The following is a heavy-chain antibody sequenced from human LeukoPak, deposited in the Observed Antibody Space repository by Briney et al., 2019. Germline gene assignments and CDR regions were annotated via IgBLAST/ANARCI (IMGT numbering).Heavy chain of an antibody. CDR1: GGTFSSYA. CDR3: ARVSCSGGSCQNAFDI. CDR2: IIPILGIA. J-gene: IGHJ3*02. V-gene: IGHV1-69*04. D-gene: IGHD2-15*01. Sequence: GASVKVSCKASGGTFSSYAISWVRQAPGQGLEWMERIIPILGIANYAQKFQGRVTITADKSTSTAYMELSSLRSEDTAVYYCARVSCSGGSCQNAFDIWGQGTMVTVSS.